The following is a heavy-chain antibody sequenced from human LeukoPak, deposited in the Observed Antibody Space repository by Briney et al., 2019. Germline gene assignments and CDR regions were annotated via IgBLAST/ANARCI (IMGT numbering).Heavy chain of an antibody. Sequence: SETLSLTCTVSGGSISSYYWSWIRQPPGKGLEWIGYIYYSGSTNYNPSLKSRVTISVDTSKNQFSLKLSSVTAADTAVYYCARGPYSSSWSGHSDYWGQGTLVTVSS. CDR1: GGSISSYY. V-gene: IGHV4-59*01. J-gene: IGHJ4*02. CDR2: IYYSGST. CDR3: ARGPYSSSWSGHSDY. D-gene: IGHD6-13*01.